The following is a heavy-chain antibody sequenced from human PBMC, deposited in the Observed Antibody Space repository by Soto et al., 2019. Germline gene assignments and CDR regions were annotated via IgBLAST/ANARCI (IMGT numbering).Heavy chain of an antibody. D-gene: IGHD4-17*01. Sequence: QVHLQESGPGLVKPSETLSLICSVSGGSISSYCWSWIRQPPGKGLEWIVCIYSSGSTNYNTSLKSRVTMSADTYKNQFSLKVSSVTAADTAVYFCARAYGDSYFDYWGQGTLVTVSS. CDR1: GGSISSYC. CDR3: ARAYGDSYFDY. CDR2: IYSSGST. V-gene: IGHV4-4*07. J-gene: IGHJ4*02.